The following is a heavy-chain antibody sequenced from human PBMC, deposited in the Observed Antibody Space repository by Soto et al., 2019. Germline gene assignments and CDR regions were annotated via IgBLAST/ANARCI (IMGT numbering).Heavy chain of an antibody. Sequence: GGSLRLSCAASGFTFSTYDMSWFRQAPWKGLEWVSTIAGSGRNSDYADSVKGRFTISRDNSKNTLYLQMNSLIADDTALYYCAYRTGFDYWGQGALFIASS. V-gene: IGHV3-23*01. CDR1: GFTFSTYD. CDR3: AYRTGFDY. J-gene: IGHJ4*02. CDR2: IAGSGRNS.